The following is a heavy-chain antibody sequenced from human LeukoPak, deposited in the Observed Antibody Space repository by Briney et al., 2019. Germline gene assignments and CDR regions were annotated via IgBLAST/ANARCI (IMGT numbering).Heavy chain of an antibody. D-gene: IGHD4-17*01. CDR2: IFYSGST. J-gene: IGHJ5*02. CDR1: GDSINNFY. V-gene: IGHV4-59*01. CDR3: TRTTVNNWFDP. Sequence: SETLSLTCTVSGDSINNFYWSWVRQPPGKGLEWIGYIFYSGSTNYNPSLKSRVTISVDTSKNQFSLKLSSVTAADTAVYYCTRTTVNNWFDPWGQGTLVTVSS.